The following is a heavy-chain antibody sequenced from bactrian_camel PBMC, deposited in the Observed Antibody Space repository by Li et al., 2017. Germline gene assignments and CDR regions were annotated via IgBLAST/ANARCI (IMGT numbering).Heavy chain of an antibody. CDR1: GSTYRRSY. D-gene: IGHD1*01. Sequence: DVQLVESGGGSVQAGGSLSLSCGVSGSTYRRSYLAWFRQAPGKEREGVALVDSYSDPRYADSVKGRFIISKDNAKNTLYLQMNKVTPEDTATYYCAAAWAYAGAACRADPPLRIDEYNYYGQGTQVTVS. CDR2: VDSYSDPR. J-gene: IGHJ4*01. CDR3: AAAWAYAGAACRADPPLRIDEYNY. V-gene: IGHV3S40*01.